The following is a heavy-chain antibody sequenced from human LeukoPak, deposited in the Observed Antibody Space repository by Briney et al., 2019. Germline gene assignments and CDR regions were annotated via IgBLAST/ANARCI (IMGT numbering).Heavy chain of an antibody. CDR2: IYTSGST. CDR1: GGSISSGSYY. J-gene: IGHJ4*02. D-gene: IGHD3-9*01. Sequence: PSETLSLTCTVSGGSISSGSYYWSWIRQPAGKGLEWIGRIYTSGSTNYNPSLKSRVTMSVDTSKNQFSLKLSSVTAADTAVYYCARDRRYFDWLADYWGQGTLVTVSS. V-gene: IGHV4-61*02. CDR3: ARDRRYFDWLADY.